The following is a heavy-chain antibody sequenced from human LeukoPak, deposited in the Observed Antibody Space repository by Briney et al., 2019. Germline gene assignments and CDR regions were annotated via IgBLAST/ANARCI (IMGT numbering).Heavy chain of an antibody. Sequence: GGSLRLSCAASGFTFSSYWMSWVRQAPGKGLEGVANIKQDGSEKYYVDSVKGRFTISRENAKNSLYLQMNSLRAEDTAVYYCARGGLLWFGEPPHYFDYWGQGTLVTVSS. D-gene: IGHD3-10*01. CDR3: ARGGLLWFGEPPHYFDY. J-gene: IGHJ4*02. CDR1: GFTFSSYW. CDR2: IKQDGSEK. V-gene: IGHV3-7*01.